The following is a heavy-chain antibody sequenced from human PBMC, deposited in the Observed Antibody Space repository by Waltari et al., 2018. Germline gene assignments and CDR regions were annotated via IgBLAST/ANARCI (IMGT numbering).Heavy chain of an antibody. J-gene: IGHJ6*02. Sequence: QVQVVQAGAEVKKPGASVKLSCKASGSTLTTYMYAAHLVRQAPGQRREWMGWINTLNGNTKYSQNTPGRVILTRESSASTVYMGVNSLRSEDTAIYYCVFGVVTNYYGMDVWGQGTTVTVSS. V-gene: IGHV1-3*04. CDR1: GSTLTTYMYA. CDR3: VFGVVTNYYGMDV. CDR2: INTLNGNT. D-gene: IGHD3-3*01.